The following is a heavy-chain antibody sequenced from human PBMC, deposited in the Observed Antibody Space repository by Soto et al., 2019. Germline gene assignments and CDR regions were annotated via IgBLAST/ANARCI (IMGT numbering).Heavy chain of an antibody. J-gene: IGHJ4*02. V-gene: IGHV3-20*04. CDR2: INWNGGDT. CDR3: ARAKTGYRSGWPSY. D-gene: IGHD6-19*01. CDR1: GFTFDDYG. Sequence: AGGSLRLSWAASGFTFDDYGMSWVRQAPGKGLEWISAINWNGGDTDYADSVEGRFTISRDNAKNSLYLQMNSLRVEDAALYYCARAKTGYRSGWPSYWGQGTLVTVS.